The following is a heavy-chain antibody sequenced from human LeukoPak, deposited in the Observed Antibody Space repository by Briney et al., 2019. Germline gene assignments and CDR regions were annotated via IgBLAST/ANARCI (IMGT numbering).Heavy chain of an antibody. D-gene: IGHD1-26*01. CDR3: VKDRGSHVTDY. CDR2: IYHSGTT. Sequence: SETLSLTCTVSGYSIISGSYWAWIRQPPGKGLEWIGHIYHSGTTSYNLSLKSRVTISVDTSNNQFSLKLSSVTAADTAVYYCVKDRGSHVTDYWGQGTLVTVSS. V-gene: IGHV4-38-2*02. CDR1: GYSIISGSY. J-gene: IGHJ4*02.